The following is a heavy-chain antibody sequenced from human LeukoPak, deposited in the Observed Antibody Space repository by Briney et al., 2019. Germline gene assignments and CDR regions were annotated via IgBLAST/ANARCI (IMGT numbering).Heavy chain of an antibody. J-gene: IGHJ4*02. CDR3: APGAATVGPYYFDY. Sequence: ASVKVSCKASGYTFTGYYLHWVRQAPGQGLEWMGWINPNSGGTNYAQKFQGRVTMTRDTSISTAYMELSRLRSDDTAVYYCAPGAATVGPYYFDYWGQGTLVTVSS. V-gene: IGHV1-2*02. CDR1: GYTFTGYY. D-gene: IGHD5-18*01. CDR2: INPNSGGT.